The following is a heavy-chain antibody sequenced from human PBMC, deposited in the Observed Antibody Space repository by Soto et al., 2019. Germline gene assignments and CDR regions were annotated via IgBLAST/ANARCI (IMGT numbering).Heavy chain of an antibody. Sequence: GGSLRLSCTASGFTLNYYWMHWVRQAPGKGLVWVSRINSDGTTTNYADSVKGRFTISRDNAKNTLYLEMNSLRAEDTAVYYCANFYSGSYSTYWGQGTRVTVS. D-gene: IGHD1-26*01. J-gene: IGHJ4*02. CDR2: INSDGTTT. CDR3: ANFYSGSYSTY. CDR1: GFTLNYYW. V-gene: IGHV3-74*01.